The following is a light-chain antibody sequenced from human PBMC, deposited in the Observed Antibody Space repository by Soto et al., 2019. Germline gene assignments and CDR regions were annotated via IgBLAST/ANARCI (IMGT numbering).Light chain of an antibody. Sequence: QSALAQPASVSGSPGQSITISCTGTGSDIAGYNYVSWFQQHPGKAPKLMMYQVTIRPSGVSNRFSGAKSGNTASLTISGLQAEGEAEYYCSSFTSTTSLYVFGTGTKVTVL. CDR1: GSDIAGYNY. J-gene: IGLJ1*01. V-gene: IGLV2-14*01. CDR3: SSFTSTTSLYV. CDR2: QVT.